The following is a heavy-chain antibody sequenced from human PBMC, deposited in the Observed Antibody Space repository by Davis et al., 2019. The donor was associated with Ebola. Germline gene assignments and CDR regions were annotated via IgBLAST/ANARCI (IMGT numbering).Heavy chain of an antibody. V-gene: IGHV5-51*01. D-gene: IGHD2-2*03. J-gene: IGHJ6*03. CDR2: IHPGHFDT. Sequence: KVSCKGSGYSFTNYWIAWVRQMPGRGLEFVGIIHPGHFDTRYSPSFQGQVTISADRSTSTVYLQWSSLKDSDTAMYYCARRALDQHYYYYMDVWGKGTTVTVS. CDR3: ARRALDQHYYYYMDV. CDR1: GYSFTNYW.